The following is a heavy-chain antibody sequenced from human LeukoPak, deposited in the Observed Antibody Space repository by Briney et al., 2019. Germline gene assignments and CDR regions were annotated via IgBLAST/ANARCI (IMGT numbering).Heavy chain of an antibody. CDR1: GYAFTSYY. D-gene: IGHD3-22*01. Sequence: ASVKVSCKASGYAFTSYYMHWVRQAPGQGLEWMGIINPSGGSTSYAQKFQGRVTMTRDTSTSTVYMELGSLRSEDTAVYYCARGDPSGYSVDYWGQGTLVTVSS. J-gene: IGHJ4*02. CDR3: ARGDPSGYSVDY. CDR2: INPSGGST. V-gene: IGHV1-46*01.